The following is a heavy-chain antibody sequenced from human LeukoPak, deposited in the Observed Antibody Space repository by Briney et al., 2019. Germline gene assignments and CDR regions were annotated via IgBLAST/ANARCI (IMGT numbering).Heavy chain of an antibody. CDR3: ARDLEYSSSPGLDY. J-gene: IGHJ4*02. V-gene: IGHV1-69*05. CDR1: GGTFSSYA. CDR2: IIPIFGTA. Sequence: SVKVSGKASGGTFSSYAISWVRQAPGQGLEWMGGIIPIFGTANYAQKFQGRVMITTDESTSTAYMELSSLRSEDTAVYYCARDLEYSSSPGLDYWGQGTLVTVSS. D-gene: IGHD6-6*01.